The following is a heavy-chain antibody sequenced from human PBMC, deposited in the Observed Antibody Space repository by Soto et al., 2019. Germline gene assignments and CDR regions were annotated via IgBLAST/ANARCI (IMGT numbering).Heavy chain of an antibody. D-gene: IGHD6-19*01. CDR1: GFTFSSYA. J-gene: IGHJ4*02. CDR2: ISGSGGST. CDR3: AKDRLSRIAVAGMGY. V-gene: IGHV3-23*01. Sequence: GGSLRLACAASGFTFSSYAMSWVRQPPGKGLEWVSAISGSGGSTSYAESVKGRFTISRDNCKNTLYLQMNSLRAEDTAVYYCAKDRLSRIAVAGMGYWGQGTLVTV.